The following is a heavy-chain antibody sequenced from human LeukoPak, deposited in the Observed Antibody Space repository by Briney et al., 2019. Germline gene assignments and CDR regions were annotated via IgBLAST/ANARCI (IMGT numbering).Heavy chain of an antibody. CDR2: IKQDGSEK. D-gene: IGHD3-10*01. J-gene: IGHJ6*04. CDR1: GFTFISYW. CDR3: ARGSLWSRGYYYGMDV. V-gene: IGHV3-7*03. Sequence: GGSLRLSCAASGFTFISYWMSWVRQAPGKGLEWVANIKQDGSEKYYVDSVKGRFTISRDNAKNSLYLQMNSLRAEDTVVYYCARGSLWSRGYYYGMDVWGKGTTVTVSS.